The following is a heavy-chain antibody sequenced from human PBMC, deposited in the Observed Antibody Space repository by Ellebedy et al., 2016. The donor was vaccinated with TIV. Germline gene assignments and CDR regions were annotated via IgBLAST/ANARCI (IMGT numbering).Heavy chain of an antibody. CDR1: GGSISSYY. D-gene: IGHD3-10*01. V-gene: IGHV4-59*08. CDR2: IYYSGST. CDR3: ASGLPGYGSGRQYYFDY. J-gene: IGHJ4*02. Sequence: SETLSLTCTVSGGSISSYYWSWIRQPPGKGLEWIGYIYYSGSTNYNPSLKSRVTISVDTSKNQFSLKLSSVTAADTAVYYCASGLPGYGSGRQYYFDYWGQGTLVTVSS.